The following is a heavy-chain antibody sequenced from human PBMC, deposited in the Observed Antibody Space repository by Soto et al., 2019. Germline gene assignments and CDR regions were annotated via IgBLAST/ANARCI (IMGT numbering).Heavy chain of an antibody. D-gene: IGHD3-22*01. CDR2: IYWDDEK. J-gene: IGHJ3*01. CDR3: AHRPSHFSPIGYDV. CDR1: GLSLTTTGLG. V-gene: IGHV2-5*02. Sequence: QITLKESGPTLVKPTQTLTLTCTFSGLSLTTTGLGVGWIRQPPGKALEWLALIYWDDEKRYSPPLKSRLTITKDTSKNQVVLTMTDMDPVDTATYYCAHRPSHFSPIGYDVWGQGTMVTVSA.